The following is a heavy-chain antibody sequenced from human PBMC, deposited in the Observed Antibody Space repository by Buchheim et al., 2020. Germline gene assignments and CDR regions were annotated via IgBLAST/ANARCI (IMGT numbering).Heavy chain of an antibody. CDR3: VRDLVGGSDY. D-gene: IGHD6-25*01. CDR2: IDEYGTIT. J-gene: IGHJ4*02. V-gene: IGHV3-74*01. Sequence: EVQLVESGGGLIQPGGSLRLSCAASGFTFSRFWMHWVRQAPGKGLVWVSRIDEYGTITNYADSVQGRFTISRDNARNTLYLQMNSLRVEDTAVYYCVRDLVGGSDYWGQGIL. CDR1: GFTFSRFW.